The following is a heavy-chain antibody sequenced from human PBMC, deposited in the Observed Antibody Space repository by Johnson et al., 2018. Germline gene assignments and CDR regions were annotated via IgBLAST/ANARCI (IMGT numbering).Heavy chain of an antibody. CDR3: AKDGQPYDSSGYYFDN. CDR2: ISYDGINK. J-gene: IGHJ4*02. D-gene: IGHD3-22*01. V-gene: IGHV3-30*18. Sequence: WVRQAPGTGLECVALISYDGINKYYADSVRGRFTISRDNSKNTLYLRMNSLTAEDTAVFYCAKDGQPYDSSGYYFDNWGQGTLVTVSS.